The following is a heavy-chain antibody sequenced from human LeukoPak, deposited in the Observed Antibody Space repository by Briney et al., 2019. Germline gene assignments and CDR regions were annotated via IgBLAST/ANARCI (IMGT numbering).Heavy chain of an antibody. CDR1: GLTFSSYG. CDR2: IWYDGSNK. D-gene: IGHD4-17*01. V-gene: IGHV3-33*01. CDR3: ARDGDPTTVTPDY. Sequence: GGSLRLSCAASGLTFSSYGMHWVRQAPGKGLEWVAVIWYDGSNKYYADSVKGRFTISRDNSKNTLYLQMNSLRAEDTAVYYRARDGDPTTVTPDYWGQGTLVTVSS. J-gene: IGHJ4*02.